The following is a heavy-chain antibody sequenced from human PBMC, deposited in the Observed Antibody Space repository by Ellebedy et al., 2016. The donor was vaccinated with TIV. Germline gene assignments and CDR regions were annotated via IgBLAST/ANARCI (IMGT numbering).Heavy chain of an antibody. CDR2: IYYTGST. CDR3: ARYVSYFDTVDQIDYFFDS. V-gene: IGHV4-39*01. Sequence: SETLSLTCTVSGDSISRSSYYWGWIRQPPGKGLEWIGSIYYTGSTDYNPSLKSRVAISADTSKNQFSLKLSSVTAADMAVYYCARYVSYFDTVDQIDYFFDSWGQGTLVTVSS. J-gene: IGHJ4*02. D-gene: IGHD3-22*01. CDR1: GDSISRSSYY.